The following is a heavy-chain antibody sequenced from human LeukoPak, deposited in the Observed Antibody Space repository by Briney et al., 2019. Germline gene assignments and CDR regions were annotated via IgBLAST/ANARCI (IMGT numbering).Heavy chain of an antibody. CDR2: ISTSGGTI. Sequence: PGGSLRLSCAPSGFLFRSYEMNWVRQAPGKGLEWVSYISTSGGTIYYADSVKGRFTISRDNAKNSLYLQMNSLRAEDTAVYYCKRDSYYGGTQDYWGQGTLVTVSS. CDR1: GFLFRSYE. CDR3: KRDSYYGGTQDY. D-gene: IGHD4-23*01. V-gene: IGHV3-48*03. J-gene: IGHJ4*02.